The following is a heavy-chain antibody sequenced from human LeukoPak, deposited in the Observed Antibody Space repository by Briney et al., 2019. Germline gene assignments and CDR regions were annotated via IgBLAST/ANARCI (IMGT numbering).Heavy chain of an antibody. J-gene: IGHJ4*02. D-gene: IGHD6-19*01. CDR2: IYYSGST. CDR1: GDSISSYY. CDR3: ARQGGSGWNDFDY. V-gene: IGHV4-59*08. Sequence: SETLSLTCTVSGDSISSYYWTWIRQPPGKGLEFIGYIYYSGSTNYNPSLKSRVTISVDTSKNQFSLKLSSVTAADTAVYYCARQGGSGWNDFDYWGQGTLVTVSS.